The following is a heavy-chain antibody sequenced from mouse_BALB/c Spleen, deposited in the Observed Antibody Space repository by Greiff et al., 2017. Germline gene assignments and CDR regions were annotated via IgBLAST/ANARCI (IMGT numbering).Heavy chain of an antibody. CDR1: GFTFSSYT. CDR3: TRDSSSWFAY. D-gene: IGHD1-1*01. J-gene: IGHJ3*01. CDR2: ISSGGSYT. V-gene: IGHV5-6-4*01. Sequence: EVQGVESGGGLVKPGGSLKLSCAASGFTFSSYTMSWVRQTPEKRLEWVATISSGGSYTYYPDSVKGRFTISRDNAKNTLYLQMSSLKSEDTAMYYCTRDSSSWFAYWGQGTLVTVSA.